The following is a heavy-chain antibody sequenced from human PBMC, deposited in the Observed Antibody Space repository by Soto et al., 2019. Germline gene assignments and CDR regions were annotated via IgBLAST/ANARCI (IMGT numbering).Heavy chain of an antibody. J-gene: IGHJ6*02. Sequence: ASVKVSCKASGYTFTSYGISWVRQAPGQGLEWMGWISAYNGNTNYAQKLQGRVTMTTDTSTSTAYMELRSLRFDDTAVYYCASAIYCGGDCYDFYYYYGMDVWGQGTTVTVSS. CDR1: GYTFTSYG. V-gene: IGHV1-18*01. CDR2: ISAYNGNT. CDR3: ASAIYCGGDCYDFYYYYGMDV. D-gene: IGHD2-21*02.